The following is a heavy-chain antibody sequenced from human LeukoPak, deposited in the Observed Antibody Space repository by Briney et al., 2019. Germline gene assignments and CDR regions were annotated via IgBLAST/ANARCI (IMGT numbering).Heavy chain of an antibody. V-gene: IGHV4-30-2*01. CDR2: IYHSGRT. J-gene: IGHJ4*02. Sequence: NPSQTLSLTCAVSGGSISSGDYSWSWIRQPPGKGLEWIGYIYHSGRTYYNPSLKSRVTISIDRSKNQFSLKLSSVTAADTAVYYCARDLLWFGEAYFDYWGQGTLVTVPS. CDR1: GGSISSGDYS. CDR3: ARDLLWFGEAYFDY. D-gene: IGHD3-10*01.